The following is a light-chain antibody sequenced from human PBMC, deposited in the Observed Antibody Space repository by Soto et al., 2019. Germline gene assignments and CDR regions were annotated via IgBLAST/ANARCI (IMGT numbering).Light chain of an antibody. CDR1: QNVNTN. CDR2: DAS. CDR3: QQSYNWPPIT. J-gene: IGKJ5*01. V-gene: IGKV3-11*01. Sequence: EVVLTQSPATLSLSPGERATLCCRASQNVNTNLAWYQQKPGQSPRLLISDASNRATGIPARFSGRGSGTDLTLPLSSLEPGAFGVYYCQQSYNWPPITFGQGTRLDI.